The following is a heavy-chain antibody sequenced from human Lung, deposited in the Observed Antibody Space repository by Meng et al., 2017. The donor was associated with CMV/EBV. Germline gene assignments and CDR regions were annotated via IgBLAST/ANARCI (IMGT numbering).Heavy chain of an antibody. CDR1: GFTVSSNY. CDR2: IYSGGST. V-gene: IGHV3-53*01. CDR3: ARHNTYYYDAFLGTFDI. Sequence: GGSXRLXCAASGFTVSSNYMSWVRQAPGKGLEWVSVIYSGGSTYYADSVKGRFTISRDNSKNTLYLQMNSLRAEDTAVYYCARHNTYYYDAFLGTFDIWGQGTXVTCSS. D-gene: IGHD3-22*01. J-gene: IGHJ3*02.